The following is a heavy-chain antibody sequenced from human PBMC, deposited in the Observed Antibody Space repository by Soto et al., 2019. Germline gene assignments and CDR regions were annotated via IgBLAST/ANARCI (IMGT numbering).Heavy chain of an antibody. V-gene: IGHV1-69*18. CDR2: IIPFIGTA. J-gene: IGHJ6*02. CDR3: ASVVMTTVPASYYYGRDV. D-gene: IGHD4-4*01. Sequence: QVQLVQSGAEVKKPGSSVTVSCKASGGTFSSYAISWVRQAPGQGLEWMGRIIPFIGTANYAQKFQGRGTITADESTSTAYMELTSLRSEDTAVYYCASVVMTTVPASYYYGRDVWGQGTTVTVSS. CDR1: GGTFSSYA.